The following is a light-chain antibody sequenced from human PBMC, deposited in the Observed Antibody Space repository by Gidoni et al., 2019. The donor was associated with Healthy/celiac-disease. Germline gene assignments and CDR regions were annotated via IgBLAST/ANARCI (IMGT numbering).Light chain of an antibody. J-gene: IGKJ4*01. V-gene: IGKV3-20*01. CDR1: QSVSSSY. CDR3: QQYGSSPWA. Sequence: EIVLTQSPGTLSLSPGERATLSCRASQSVSSSYLAWYQQKPGQAPRLLIYGASSRATGIPDRFSGSGSGTDFTLTISRLDPEDFAVYYCQQYGSSPWAFGGGTKVEIK. CDR2: GAS.